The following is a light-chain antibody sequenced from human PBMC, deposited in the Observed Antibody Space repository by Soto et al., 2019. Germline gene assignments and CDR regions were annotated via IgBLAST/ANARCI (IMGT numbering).Light chain of an antibody. CDR3: CSSAGTYTSV. V-gene: IGLV2-11*01. CDR1: SSDVGGYNY. Sequence: QSVLTQPRSVSGSPGQSVTISCTGTSSDVGGYNYVSWYQQHPGKAPKLMIYDVSKRPSGVPDRFSGSKSGNTASLTISGLQAEDEADYYFCSSAGTYTSVFGGGTQLTVL. J-gene: IGLJ3*02. CDR2: DVS.